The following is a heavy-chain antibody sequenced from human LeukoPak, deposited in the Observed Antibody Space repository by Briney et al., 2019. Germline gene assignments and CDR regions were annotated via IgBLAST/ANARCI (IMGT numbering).Heavy chain of an antibody. CDR1: GYTFTSYA. J-gene: IGHJ4*02. CDR2: INTNTGNP. Sequence: ASVKVSCKASGYTFTSYAMNWVRQAPGQGLEWMGWINTNTGNPTYAQGFTGRFVFSLDTSVSTAYLQISSLKAEDTAVYYCARDNAVTMVRGIDYWGQGTLVTVSS. V-gene: IGHV7-4-1*02. D-gene: IGHD3-10*01. CDR3: ARDNAVTMVRGIDY.